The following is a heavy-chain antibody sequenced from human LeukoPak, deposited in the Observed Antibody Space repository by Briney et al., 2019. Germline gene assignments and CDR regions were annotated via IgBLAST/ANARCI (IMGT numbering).Heavy chain of an antibody. CDR2: IIPIFGTA. CDR1: GGTFNSYA. V-gene: IGHV1-69*05. Sequence: ASVKVSCKASGGTFNSYAISWVRQAPGQGLEWMGGIIPIFGTANYAQKFQGRVTITTDESTSTAYMELSSLRSEDAAVYYCANSVGNSDFWSGYYPPDSWGQGTLVTVSS. D-gene: IGHD3-3*01. J-gene: IGHJ5*01. CDR3: ANSVGNSDFWSGYYPPDS.